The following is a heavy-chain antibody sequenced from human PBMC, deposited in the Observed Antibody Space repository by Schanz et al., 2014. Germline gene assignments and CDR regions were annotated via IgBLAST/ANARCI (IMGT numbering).Heavy chain of an antibody. CDR2: INPSSGTT. J-gene: IGHJ4*02. Sequence: QVQLVQSGAEVKKPGASVRLSCEASGYTFTSYGITWVRQAPGQGLEWMGKINPSSGTTRIAQNFQGRLTVTRDTSTSTVYMELSSLRSEDTAVYYCARDGEAAAGCDYWGQGTLVAVSA. CDR3: ARDGEAAAGCDY. CDR1: GYTFTSYG. V-gene: IGHV1-46*03. D-gene: IGHD6-13*01.